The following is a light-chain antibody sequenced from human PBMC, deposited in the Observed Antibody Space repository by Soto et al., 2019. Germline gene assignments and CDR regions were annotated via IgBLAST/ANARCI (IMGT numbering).Light chain of an antibody. CDR3: QQRSN. Sequence: EIVMTQSPATLSLSPAERPTLSCRASQSVSSYLAWSQQKPGQAPRLLIYDASNRATGIPARFRGSGPGTDFTLTLSGVEPEEFAVYYCQQRSNFGGGTKVDI. J-gene: IGKJ4*01. CDR2: DAS. CDR1: QSVSSY. V-gene: IGKV3D-11*02.